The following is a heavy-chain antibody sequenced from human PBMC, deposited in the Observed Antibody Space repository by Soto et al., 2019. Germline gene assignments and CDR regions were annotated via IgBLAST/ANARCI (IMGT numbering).Heavy chain of an antibody. Sequence: PGGSLRLSCAASGFTCSGKTMYWVRQAPGKGLEWVALIAPDGSQIYYADSVKGRFTISRDNSKSTLYLQMNSLRAEDTSLYLCATDIHATWLLNSWGQGTLVTVSS. CDR1: GFTCSGKT. CDR2: IAPDGSQI. CDR3: ATDIHATWLLNS. V-gene: IGHV3-30-3*01. J-gene: IGHJ4*02. D-gene: IGHD2-2*02.